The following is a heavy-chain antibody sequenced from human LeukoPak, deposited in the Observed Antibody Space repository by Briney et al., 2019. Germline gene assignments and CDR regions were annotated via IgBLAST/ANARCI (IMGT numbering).Heavy chain of an antibody. J-gene: IGHJ4*02. CDR3: ARIGYYVSGLLFDY. D-gene: IGHD3-10*01. Sequence: SETLSLTCAVSGGSISSGGYSWSWIRQPPGKGLEWIGYIYHSGSPYYNPSLKSRVTKSVDRSMHQFSLKLSSVTAADKAVYYCARIGYYVSGLLFDYWGQGTLVTVSS. CDR1: GGSISSGGYS. V-gene: IGHV4-30-2*01. CDR2: IYHSGSP.